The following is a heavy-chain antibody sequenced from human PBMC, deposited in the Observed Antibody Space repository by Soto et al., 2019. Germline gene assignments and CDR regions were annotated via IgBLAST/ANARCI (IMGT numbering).Heavy chain of an antibody. Sequence: PGGSLRLPCTASGFTFDDYAMHWVRQDLGKGLEWVSSISWNSGNIGYADSVKGRFTTSRDNAKNSLYLQMNSLRPEDTALYYCVRSKGGYSYGTPFDYWGQGTLVTVSS. CDR3: VRSKGGYSYGTPFDY. CDR2: ISWNSGNI. D-gene: IGHD5-18*01. CDR1: GFTFDDYA. J-gene: IGHJ4*02. V-gene: IGHV3-9*01.